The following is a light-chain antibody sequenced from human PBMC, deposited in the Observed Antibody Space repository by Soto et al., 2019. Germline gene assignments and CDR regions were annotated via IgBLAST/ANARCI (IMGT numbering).Light chain of an antibody. Sequence: DIQMTQSPSALSASVGDRVTITCRASQTISDSLAWYQQKPGKAPDLLISDVSNLERGVASRFSGSGSGTEFTLTISSMQPDDFATYYCQQYHGYSRTFGQGTKGEI. V-gene: IGKV1-5*01. J-gene: IGKJ1*01. CDR2: DVS. CDR3: QQYHGYSRT. CDR1: QTISDS.